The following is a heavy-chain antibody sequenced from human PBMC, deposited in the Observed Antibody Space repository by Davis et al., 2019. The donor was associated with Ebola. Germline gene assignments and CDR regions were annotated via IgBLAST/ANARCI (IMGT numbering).Heavy chain of an antibody. D-gene: IGHD3-10*01. J-gene: IGHJ4*02. CDR3: AKDRAVLIWAEEAY. CDR2: IRGSGA. CDR1: GFTFSSYA. V-gene: IGHV3-23*01. Sequence: GGSLRLSCAASGFTFSSYAMSWVRQAPGKGLEWVSSIRGSGAYYADSVKGRFTISRDNSKHTLYLQMNSLRAEDTAVYYCAKDRAVLIWAEEAYWGQGTLVTVSS.